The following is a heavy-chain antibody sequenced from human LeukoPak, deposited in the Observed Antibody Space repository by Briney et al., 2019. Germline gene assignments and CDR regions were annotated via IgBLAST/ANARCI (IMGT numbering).Heavy chain of an antibody. CDR3: VRETWYYFDN. J-gene: IGHJ4*02. CDR1: GFTFSDYY. D-gene: IGHD1-14*01. V-gene: IGHV3-11*01. CDR2: IRNSGSTT. Sequence: PGRSLRLSCAASGFTFSDYYMSWIRQAPGKGLEWVSNIRNSGSTTNYANSVKGRFTISRDNAKNSLYLQMNSLRAEDTAVYYCVRETWYYFDNWGQGTLVTVSP.